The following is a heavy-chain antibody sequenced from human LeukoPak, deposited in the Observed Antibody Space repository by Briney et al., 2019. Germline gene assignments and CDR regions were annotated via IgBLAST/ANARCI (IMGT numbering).Heavy chain of an antibody. CDR3: ARQTTYYDFWSGYNGSITFDP. Sequence: GGSLRLSCAASGFTFSSYAMSWVRQAPGKGLEWVSAISGSGGSTYYADSVKGRFTISRDNSKNTLYLQMNSLRAEDTAVYYCARQTTYYDFWSGYNGSITFDPWGQGTLVTVSS. CDR1: GFTFSSYA. J-gene: IGHJ5*02. D-gene: IGHD3-3*01. V-gene: IGHV3-23*01. CDR2: ISGSGGST.